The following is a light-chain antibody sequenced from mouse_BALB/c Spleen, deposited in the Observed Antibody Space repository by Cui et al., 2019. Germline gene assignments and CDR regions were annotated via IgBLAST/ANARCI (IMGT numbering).Light chain of an antibody. V-gene: IGKV4-53*01. CDR1: SSISTSN. CDR3: QQRSSYPYT. J-gene: IGKJ2*01. Sequence: EIVLTQSPALMAASRGKKLPITCSISSSISTSNLHWYQQKTETSPKPWIYCTSKLASGVPVRFSGSGSGTSYSLTISSMEAEDGANYYCQQRSSYPYTFGGGTKLEIK. CDR2: CTS.